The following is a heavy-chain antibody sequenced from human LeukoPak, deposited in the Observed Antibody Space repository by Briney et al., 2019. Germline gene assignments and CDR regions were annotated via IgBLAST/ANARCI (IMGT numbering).Heavy chain of an antibody. D-gene: IGHD3-22*01. J-gene: IGHJ6*02. V-gene: IGHV3-7*01. CDR3: ARSETTYYYDSSVYFYYYYGMDV. CDR2: IKQDGSEK. Sequence: GGSLRLSCAASGFTFSNYWMTWVRQAPGKGLEWVAYIKQDGSEKYYVDSVKGRFTISRDNAKNSLYLQMNSLRAEDTAVYYCARSETTYYYDSSVYFYYYYGMDVWGQGTTVTVSS. CDR1: GFTFSNYW.